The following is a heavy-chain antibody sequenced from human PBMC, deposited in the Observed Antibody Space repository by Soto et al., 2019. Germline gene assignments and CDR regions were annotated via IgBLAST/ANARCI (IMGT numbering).Heavy chain of an antibody. CDR2: TYYRSKWYN. CDR1: GDSVSSSSAA. Sequence: SHTLSLTCAISGDSVSSSSAAWNWIRQSPSRGLEWLGRTYYRSKWYNDYAVSVKSRITINPDTSKNQSSLQLNSVTPEDTAVYYCARGPPAAGTEHDAFDFCGPGTMVTV. CDR3: ARGPPAAGTEHDAFDF. J-gene: IGHJ3*01. V-gene: IGHV6-1*01. D-gene: IGHD6-13*01.